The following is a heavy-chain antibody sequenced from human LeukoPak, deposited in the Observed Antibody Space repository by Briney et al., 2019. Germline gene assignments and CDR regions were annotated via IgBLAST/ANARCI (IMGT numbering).Heavy chain of an antibody. Sequence: GGSLRLSCAASGFTFSSYDMHWVRPAPGKRLEWVAFIQYDGSKKYYADSVKGRFTISRDNSKNTLYLQMNSLRAEDTAVYYCAREHYYDSSGYYRDFDSWGQGTLVTVSP. CDR3: AREHYYDSSGYYRDFDS. V-gene: IGHV3-30*02. CDR1: GFTFSSYD. J-gene: IGHJ4*02. CDR2: IQYDGSKK. D-gene: IGHD3-22*01.